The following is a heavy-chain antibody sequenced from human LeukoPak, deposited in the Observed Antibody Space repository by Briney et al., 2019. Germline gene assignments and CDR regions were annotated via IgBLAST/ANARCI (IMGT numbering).Heavy chain of an antibody. J-gene: IGHJ6*03. CDR2: IIPIFGTA. Sequence: SVKVSCKASGGTFSSYAISWVRQAPGQGLEWMGRIIPIFGTANYAQKFQGRVTMATDTSTSTAYMELRSLRSDDTAVYYCAREGIAVAGLTVYYYYYMDVWGKGTTVTVSS. D-gene: IGHD6-19*01. CDR1: GGTFSSYA. V-gene: IGHV1-69*05. CDR3: AREGIAVAGLTVYYYYYMDV.